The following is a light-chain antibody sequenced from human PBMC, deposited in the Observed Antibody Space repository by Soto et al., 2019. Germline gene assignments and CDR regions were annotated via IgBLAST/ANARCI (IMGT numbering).Light chain of an antibody. J-gene: IGKJ5*01. CDR2: DAS. V-gene: IGKV3-11*01. CDR1: QSVSSY. CDR3: QQRSNWIT. Sequence: EIVLTQSPATLSLSPGEIATLSFSASQSVSSYLALYQQKPGQAPRLLIYDASNRATGIPARFSGSGSGTDFILTISSLEPEDFAIYYCQQRSNWITFGQGTRLEIK.